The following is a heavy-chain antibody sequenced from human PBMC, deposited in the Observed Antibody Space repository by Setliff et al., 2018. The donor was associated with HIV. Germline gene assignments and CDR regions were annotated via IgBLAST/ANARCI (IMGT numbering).Heavy chain of an antibody. J-gene: IGHJ4*02. CDR2: INRSGSA. V-gene: IGHV4-59*08. Sequence: SETLSLTCTVSGGSISSYYWSWIRQPPGKGLEWIGEINRSGSANYNRSLKSRVTMSVDTSKRQFSLKLDSVTAANTAIYYCARQSTVAAAGFDFWGQGTLVTVSS. D-gene: IGHD6-13*01. CDR1: GGSISSYY. CDR3: ARQSTVAAAGFDF.